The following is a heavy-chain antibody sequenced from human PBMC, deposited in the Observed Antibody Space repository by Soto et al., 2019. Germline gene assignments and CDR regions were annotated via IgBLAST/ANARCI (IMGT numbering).Heavy chain of an antibody. Sequence: LRLSCAASGFIFKMYWMHWVRQSPGKGLVWISRIYNDGTYSDYADSVRGRFTISRDNVNDTLYLQMNNLRAEDSGLYYCTRGPRPVSTGTGAYWGQGTQVTVSS. V-gene: IGHV3-74*01. D-gene: IGHD3-10*01. CDR3: TRGPRPVSTGTGAY. CDR2: IYNDGTYS. J-gene: IGHJ4*02. CDR1: GFIFKMYW.